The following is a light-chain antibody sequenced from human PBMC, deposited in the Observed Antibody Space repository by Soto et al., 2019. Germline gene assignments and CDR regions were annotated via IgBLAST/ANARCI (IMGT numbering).Light chain of an antibody. J-gene: IGLJ1*01. CDR2: EVS. Sequence: QSVLTQPPSASGSPGQSVTISCTGTSSDVGGYNYVSWYQQHPGKAPKLMIYEVSKRPSGVPARFSGSKSGNTASLTVSGLQAEDEADYYCSSYAGSNNYVFGTGTKLTVL. CDR3: SSYAGSNNYV. CDR1: SSDVGGYNY. V-gene: IGLV2-8*01.